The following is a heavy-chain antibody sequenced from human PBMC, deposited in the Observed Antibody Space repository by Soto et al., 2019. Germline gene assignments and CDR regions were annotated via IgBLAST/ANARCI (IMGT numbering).Heavy chain of an antibody. CDR2: ISYDGSNK. Sequence: GGSLRLSCAASGFTFSSYGMHWVRQAPGKGLEWVAVISYDGSNKYYADSVKGRFTISRDNSKNTLYLQMNSLRAEDTAVYCCAKGLQGGSGWYGYFQHWGQGTLVTVSS. J-gene: IGHJ1*01. V-gene: IGHV3-30*18. CDR3: AKGLQGGSGWYGYFQH. CDR1: GFTFSSYG. D-gene: IGHD6-19*01.